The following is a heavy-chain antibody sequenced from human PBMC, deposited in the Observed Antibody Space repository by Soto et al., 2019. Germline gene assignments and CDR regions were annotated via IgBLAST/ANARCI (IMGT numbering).Heavy chain of an antibody. V-gene: IGHV4-59*01. CDR2: IYYSGST. CDR3: ASGYYDY. D-gene: IGHD3-22*01. Sequence: SETLSLTCTVSGGSISSYYWSWIRQPPGKGLEWIGYIYYSGSTNYNPSLKSRVTISVDTSKNQFSLKLSSVTAADTAVYYCASGYYDYWGQGTLVTVSS. CDR1: GGSISSYY. J-gene: IGHJ4*02.